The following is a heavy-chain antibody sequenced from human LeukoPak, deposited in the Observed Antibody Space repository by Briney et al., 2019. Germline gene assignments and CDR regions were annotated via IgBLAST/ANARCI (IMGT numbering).Heavy chain of an antibody. V-gene: IGHV3-7*01. CDR3: ARGGSYYDSSGYYRAAEIDY. J-gene: IGHJ4*02. Sequence: GGSLRLSCAASGFTFSSYWMSWVRQAPGKGLEGVANIKQDGSEKYYVDSVKGRFTTSRDNAKNSLYLQMNSLRAEDTAVYYCARGGSYYDSSGYYRAAEIDYWGQGTLVTVSS. CDR2: IKQDGSEK. CDR1: GFTFSSYW. D-gene: IGHD3-22*01.